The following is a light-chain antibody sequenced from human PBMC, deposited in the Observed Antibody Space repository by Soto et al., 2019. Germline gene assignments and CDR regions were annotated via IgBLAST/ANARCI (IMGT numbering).Light chain of an antibody. Sequence: QSVLTQPPSASGSPGQSVTISCTGTSSDVGGYNYVSWFQQHPGKAPKLIIHEVNQRPSGVPDRFSGSKSGNTASLTVSGLQAEDEADYYCSSYTAGGTIFGTGSKVTVL. CDR3: SSYTAGGTI. CDR1: SSDVGGYNY. CDR2: EVN. V-gene: IGLV2-8*01. J-gene: IGLJ1*01.